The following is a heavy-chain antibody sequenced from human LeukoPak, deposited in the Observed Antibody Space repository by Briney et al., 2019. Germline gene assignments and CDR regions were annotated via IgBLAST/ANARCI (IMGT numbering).Heavy chain of an antibody. J-gene: IGHJ3*02. V-gene: IGHV4-39*01. CDR1: GGSISSSSLY. D-gene: IGHD2-2*01. Sequence: SETLSLTCNVSGGSISSSSLYWDWIRQPPGKGLEWIGTVYYSGSTYYNPSLKSRVTISVDTSKNQFSLRLSSVTAADTALYYCARNASSLGAGAFDIWGQGTMVTVSS. CDR3: ARNASSLGAGAFDI. CDR2: VYYSGST.